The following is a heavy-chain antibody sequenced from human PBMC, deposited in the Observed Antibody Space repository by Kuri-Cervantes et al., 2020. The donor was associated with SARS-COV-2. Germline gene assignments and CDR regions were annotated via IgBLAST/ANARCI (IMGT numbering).Heavy chain of an antibody. J-gene: IGHJ4*02. Sequence: GESLKISCAASGFTFSSYWMHWVRQAPGKGLVWVSRINSDGSSTSYADSVKGRFTISRDNAKNTLYLQMNSLRVEDTALYYCARAYSGIYYEDYWGQGTLVTVSS. CDR2: INSDGSST. CDR3: ARAYSGIYYEDY. D-gene: IGHD1-26*01. CDR1: GFTFSSYW. V-gene: IGHV3-74*01.